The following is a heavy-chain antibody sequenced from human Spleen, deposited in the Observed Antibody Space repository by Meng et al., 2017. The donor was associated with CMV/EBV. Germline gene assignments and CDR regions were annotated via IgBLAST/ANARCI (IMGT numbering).Heavy chain of an antibody. CDR2: IYSGGST. CDR1: GFTCSSNY. CDR3: ARDYGSGWYGNDY. J-gene: IGHJ4*02. D-gene: IGHD6-19*01. V-gene: IGHV3-53*01. Sequence: VPRVEAGGGMIEAGGSLILSCASSGFTCSSNYMSWVRQAPGKGLEWVSVIYSGGSTYYADSVKGRFTISRDNSKNTLYLQMNSLRAEDTAVYYCARDYGSGWYGNDYWGQGTLVTVSS.